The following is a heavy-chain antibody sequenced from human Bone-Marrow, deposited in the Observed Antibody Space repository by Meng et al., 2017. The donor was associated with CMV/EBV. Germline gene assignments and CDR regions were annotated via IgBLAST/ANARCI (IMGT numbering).Heavy chain of an antibody. CDR1: GDIFTGYY. J-gene: IGHJ6*02. V-gene: IGHV1-2*06. CDR2: INPNSGGT. Sequence: ASVKVSCKAFGDIFTGYYIHWVRQAPGQGLEWMGRINPNSGGTIYAQRFQGRVTMTRATSISTAYMELNRLQSDDTAVYYCAKGERMDVWGQGTTVTVPS. CDR3: AKGERMDV.